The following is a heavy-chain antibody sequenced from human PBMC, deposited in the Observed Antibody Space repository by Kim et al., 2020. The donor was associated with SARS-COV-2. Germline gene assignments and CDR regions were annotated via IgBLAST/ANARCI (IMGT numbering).Heavy chain of an antibody. CDR2: IWYDGSNK. J-gene: IGHJ6*02. CDR1: GFTFSSYG. D-gene: IGHD3-3*01. V-gene: IGHV3-33*01. Sequence: GGSLRLSCAASGFTFSSYGMHWVHQAPGKGLEWVAVIWYDGSNKYYADSVKGRFTISRDNSKNTLYLQMNSLRAEDTAVYYCARDDARFNYGMDVWGQGTTVTVSS. CDR3: ARDDARFNYGMDV.